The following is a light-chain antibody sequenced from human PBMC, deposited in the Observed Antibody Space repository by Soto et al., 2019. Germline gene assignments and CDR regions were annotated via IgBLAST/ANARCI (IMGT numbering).Light chain of an antibody. CDR1: QDITKY. CDR3: QQYDNLPFT. Sequence: DIQMTPSPSSLSASVGDRVTITCQASQDITKYLNWYQQKPGIAPKVLISDASNLETGVPPRFSGSGSGTEFNLTISGLQPEDFATYDCQQYDNLPFTFGPGTHVEIK. V-gene: IGKV1-33*01. J-gene: IGKJ3*01. CDR2: DAS.